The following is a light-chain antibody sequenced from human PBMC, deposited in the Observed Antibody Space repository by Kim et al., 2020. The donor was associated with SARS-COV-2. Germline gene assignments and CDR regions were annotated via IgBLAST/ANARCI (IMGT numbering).Light chain of an antibody. Sequence: LPITQSPFTLSASVGDSITITCRASQRVSVWLAWFQQKEGQPPRLLIHKASNLQSGVPSRFMGSGSGTEFTLTISSLQPDDFATYYCQQYIGYPYTFGQGTKLEI. CDR1: QRVSVW. CDR2: KAS. V-gene: IGKV1-5*03. J-gene: IGKJ2*01. CDR3: QQYIGYPYT.